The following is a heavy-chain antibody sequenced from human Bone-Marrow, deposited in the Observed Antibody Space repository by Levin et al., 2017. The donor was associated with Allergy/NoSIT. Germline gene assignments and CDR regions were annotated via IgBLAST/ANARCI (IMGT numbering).Heavy chain of an antibody. J-gene: IGHJ4*02. CDR1: GGSISSSSYY. D-gene: IGHD2-2*01. Sequence: SETLSLTCTVSGGSISSSSYYWGWIRQPPGKGLEWIGSIYYSGSTYYNPSLKSRVTISVDTSKNQFSLKLSSVTAADTAVYYCARRRLCSSTSCHVGYFDYWGQGTLVTVSS. CDR3: ARRRLCSSTSCHVGYFDY. CDR2: IYYSGST. V-gene: IGHV4-39*01.